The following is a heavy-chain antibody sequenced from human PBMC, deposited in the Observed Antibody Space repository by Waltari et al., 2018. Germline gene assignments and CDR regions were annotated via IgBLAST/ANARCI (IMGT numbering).Heavy chain of an antibody. CDR2: IIPTFGTA. J-gene: IGHJ5*02. CDR1: GGTFSSYA. CDR3: ARTRQEGYCSGGSCPNWFDP. Sequence: QVQLVQSGAEVTQPGSSVKVSCKASGGTFSSYAISWVRQSPGQGLEWMGGIIPTFGTANDVHKFQGRVTITTDESTSKAYMELSSLRSEDTAVYYCARTRQEGYCSGGSCPNWFDPWGQGTQVTVSS. D-gene: IGHD2-15*01. V-gene: IGHV1-69*05.